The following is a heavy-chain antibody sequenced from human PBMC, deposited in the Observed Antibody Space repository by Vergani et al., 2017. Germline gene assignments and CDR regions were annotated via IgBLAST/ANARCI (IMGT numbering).Heavy chain of an antibody. CDR2: IYNGGSST. CDR1: GFTFSSYA. D-gene: IGHD2-2*01. Sequence: EVQLLESGGGLVQPGGSLRLSCAASGFTFSSYAMSWVRQAPGKGLEWVSVIYNGGSSTYYADSMKGRFTISRDNSKNTLYLQMKSLRAEDTAVYYCAKEKAAAMVYWGQGTLVTVSS. J-gene: IGHJ4*02. V-gene: IGHV3-23*03. CDR3: AKEKAAAMVY.